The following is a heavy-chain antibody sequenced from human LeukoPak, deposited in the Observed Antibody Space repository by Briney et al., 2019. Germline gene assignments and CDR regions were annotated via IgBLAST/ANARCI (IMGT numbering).Heavy chain of an antibody. J-gene: IGHJ4*02. V-gene: IGHV3-30*18. CDR2: ISYDGSNK. CDR1: GFTFSNYG. CDR3: AKDNVAAAGRYFDY. D-gene: IGHD6-13*01. Sequence: GRSLRLSCAASGFTFSNYGMHWVRQAPGKGLEWVALISYDGSNKYFADSVKGRFTIFRDNSKNTLYLQMHSLRAEDTAVYYCAKDNVAAAGRYFDYWGQGTLVTVSS.